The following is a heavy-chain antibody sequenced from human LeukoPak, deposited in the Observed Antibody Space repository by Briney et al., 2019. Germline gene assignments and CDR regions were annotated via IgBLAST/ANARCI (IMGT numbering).Heavy chain of an antibody. Sequence: GASVKVSCKASGYTFTSYYTHWVRQAPGQGLEWMGIINPSGGSTSYAQKFQGRVTMTRDTSTSTVYMELSSLRSEDTAVYYCARWQSMLDAFDIWGQGTMVTVSS. D-gene: IGHD2-8*01. CDR3: ARWQSMLDAFDI. CDR2: INPSGGST. CDR1: GYTFTSYY. J-gene: IGHJ3*02. V-gene: IGHV1-46*01.